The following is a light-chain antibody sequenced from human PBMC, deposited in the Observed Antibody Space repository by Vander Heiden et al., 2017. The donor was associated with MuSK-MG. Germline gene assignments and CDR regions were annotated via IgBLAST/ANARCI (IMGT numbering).Light chain of an antibody. CDR1: QSVLYSSNNKNY. CDR3: QQDDSSQYT. Sequence: DIVMTQSPDSLAVSLGERATINCKSSQSVLYSSNNKNYLAWYQQKPGQPPKLLIYWASTRESGVPDRFSGSGSGTDFTLTISSLQAADVADYYCQQDDSSQYTFGQGTKLEIK. J-gene: IGKJ2*01. V-gene: IGKV4-1*01. CDR2: WAS.